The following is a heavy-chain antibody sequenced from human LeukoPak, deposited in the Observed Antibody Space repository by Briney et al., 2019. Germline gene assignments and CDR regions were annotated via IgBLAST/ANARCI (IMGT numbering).Heavy chain of an antibody. CDR2: ISTSSGTM. CDR1: GFTFSSFG. V-gene: IGHV3-48*02. CDR3: ARGHCTGGVCYYYSDY. D-gene: IGHD2-8*02. Sequence: GGSLRLSCAASGFTFSSFGMYWVRQAPGKGLEWLSYISTSSGTMYYADSVKGRFTISRDNAKNSLSLQMNSLRDEDTAVYYCARGHCTGGVCYYYSDYWGQGTLVAVSS. J-gene: IGHJ4*02.